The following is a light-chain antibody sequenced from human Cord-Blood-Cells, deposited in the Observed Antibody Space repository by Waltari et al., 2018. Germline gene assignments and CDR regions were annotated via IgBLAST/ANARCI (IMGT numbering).Light chain of an antibody. J-gene: IGLJ1*01. CDR3: SSYTSSSTLV. CDR1: SSDDGCYNY. V-gene: IGLV2-14*01. Sequence: QSDLTQPASVSGSPGQSINISCTGTSSDDGCYNYVSWYQQHPGKAPKLMIYDVSNRPSGVSNRFSGSKSGNTASLTISGLQAEDEADYYCSSYTSSSTLVFGTGTKVTVL. CDR2: DVS.